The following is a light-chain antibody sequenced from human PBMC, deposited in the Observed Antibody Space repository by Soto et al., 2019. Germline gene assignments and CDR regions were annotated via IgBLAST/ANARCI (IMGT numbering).Light chain of an antibody. CDR1: SSNIEGNT. V-gene: IGLV1-44*01. Sequence: QSVLTQPPSLSGTPGQSVTISCSGSSSNIEGNTVHWYQHLPGTAPKLLIYIDHNRPSGIPDRFSGSKSGTSASLAISGLQSEDEADYYCQVWDKSSDHVVFGGGTKLTVL. CDR3: QVWDKSSDHVV. CDR2: IDH. J-gene: IGLJ2*01.